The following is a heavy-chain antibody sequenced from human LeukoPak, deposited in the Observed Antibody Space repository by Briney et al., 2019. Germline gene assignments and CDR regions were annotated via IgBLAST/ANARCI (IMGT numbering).Heavy chain of an antibody. CDR2: IYYSGST. J-gene: IGHJ4*02. D-gene: IGHD4-17*01. Sequence: SGTLSLTYTVSGGSISSSSYYWGWIRQPPGKGLEWIGSIYYSGSTYYNPSLKSRVTISVDTSKNQFSLKLSSVTAADTAVYYCARGRGYDYGDSRPPFDYWGQGTLVTVSS. CDR1: GGSISSSSYY. V-gene: IGHV4-39*07. CDR3: ARGRGYDYGDSRPPFDY.